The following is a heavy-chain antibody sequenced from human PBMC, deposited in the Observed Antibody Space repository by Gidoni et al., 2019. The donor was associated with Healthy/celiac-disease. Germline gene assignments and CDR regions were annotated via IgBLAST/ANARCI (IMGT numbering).Heavy chain of an antibody. V-gene: IGHV4-39*01. CDR2: IYYSGST. CDR3: ARLPGIAAAGTGY. J-gene: IGHJ4*02. Sequence: QLQLPESGPGLVKPSETLSLPCTVSGGSISSSSYYWGWIRQPPGKGLEWIGSIYYSGSTYYNPSLKSRVTIAVDTSKNQFSLKLSSVTAADTAVYYCARLPGIAAAGTGYWGQGTLVTVSS. CDR1: GGSISSSSYY. D-gene: IGHD6-13*01.